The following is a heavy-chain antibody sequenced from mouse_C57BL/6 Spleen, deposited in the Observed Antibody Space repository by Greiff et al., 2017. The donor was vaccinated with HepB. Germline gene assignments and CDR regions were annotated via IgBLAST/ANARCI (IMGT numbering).Heavy chain of an antibody. J-gene: IGHJ3*01. Sequence: EVQLVESGGGLVQPKGSLKLSCAASGFSFNTYAMNWVRQAPGKGLEWVARIRSKSNNYATYYADSVKDRFTISRDDSESMLYLQMNNLKTEDTAMYYCGRQGGDYGYDAWFAYWGQGTLVTVSA. CDR1: GFSFNTYA. CDR2: IRSKSNNYAT. CDR3: GRQGGDYGYDAWFAY. D-gene: IGHD2-2*01. V-gene: IGHV10-1*01.